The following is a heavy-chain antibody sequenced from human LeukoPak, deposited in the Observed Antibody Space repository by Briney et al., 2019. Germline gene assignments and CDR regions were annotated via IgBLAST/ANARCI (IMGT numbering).Heavy chain of an antibody. D-gene: IGHD6-13*01. V-gene: IGHV4-39*01. J-gene: IGHJ4*02. CDR3: ARQLRSSWYPYYFDY. CDR2: IYYSGST. CDR1: GGSISSSSYY. Sequence: SETLSLTCTVSGGSISSSSYYWGWIRQPPGKGLVWIGNIYYSGSTYYSPSLKSRVTISLDTSRNQFSLKLNSVTAADTAVYYCARQLRSSWYPYYFDYWGQGTLVTVSS.